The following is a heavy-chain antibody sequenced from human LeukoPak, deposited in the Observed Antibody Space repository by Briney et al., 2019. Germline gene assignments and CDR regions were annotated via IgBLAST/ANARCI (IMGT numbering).Heavy chain of an antibody. V-gene: IGHV3-7*01. CDR3: AKDRIVVVTATFDS. Sequence: GGSLRLSCAASGFTFSSYWMSWVRQAPGKGLEWVANIKQDGSEKYYVDSVKGRFTISRDNAKNSLYLQMNSLRAEDTAVYYCAKDRIVVVTATFDSWGQGTLVTVSS. D-gene: IGHD2-21*02. CDR2: IKQDGSEK. J-gene: IGHJ4*02. CDR1: GFTFSSYW.